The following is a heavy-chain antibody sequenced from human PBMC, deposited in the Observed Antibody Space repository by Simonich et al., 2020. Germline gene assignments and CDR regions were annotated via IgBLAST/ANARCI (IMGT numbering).Heavy chain of an antibody. CDR3: ARSTTGTTAFDI. Sequence: QVQLVQSGAEVKKPGASVKVSCKASGYTFTSYGISWVRQAPGQGLEWMGGFSANNGNKNSAQKLQGRVTMTTDTSTSTAYMELRSLRSDDTAVYYCARSTTGTTAFDIWGQGTMVTVSS. CDR2: FSANNGNK. CDR1: GYTFTSYG. D-gene: IGHD1-1*01. V-gene: IGHV1-18*01. J-gene: IGHJ3*02.